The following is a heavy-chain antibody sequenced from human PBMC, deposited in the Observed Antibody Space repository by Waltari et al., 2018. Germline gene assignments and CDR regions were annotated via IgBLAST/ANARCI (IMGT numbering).Heavy chain of an antibody. V-gene: IGHV3-7*01. Sequence: EVQLVESGGGLVQPGGSLRLSCAASGFTFSSYWMSWVRQAPGKGLEWVANIKQDGSGKYSVDSVKGRFTISRDNTKNSLSLQMNSLRAEDTAVYFCARLYNTGWYGIDYWGQGTLVTVSS. CDR3: ARLYNTGWYGIDY. D-gene: IGHD6-19*01. CDR1: GFTFSSYW. CDR2: IKQDGSGK. J-gene: IGHJ4*02.